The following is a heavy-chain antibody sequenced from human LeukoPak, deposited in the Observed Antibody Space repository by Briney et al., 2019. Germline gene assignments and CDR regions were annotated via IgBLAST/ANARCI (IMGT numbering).Heavy chain of an antibody. CDR3: ARRITPGGYYFDY. Sequence: PGGSLRLSCAASGFTFSNYGMNWVRQAPGKGLEWISYISSTSSTIYYADSVKGRFTISRDNTQNSLFLQMNSLRDEDTAVYYCARRITPGGYYFDYWGQGTLVTVSS. CDR2: ISSTSSTI. CDR1: GFTFSNYG. D-gene: IGHD2-15*01. J-gene: IGHJ4*02. V-gene: IGHV3-48*02.